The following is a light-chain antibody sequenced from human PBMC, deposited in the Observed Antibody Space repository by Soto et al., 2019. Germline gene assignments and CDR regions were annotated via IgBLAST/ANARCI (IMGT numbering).Light chain of an antibody. CDR2: GAS. CDR3: QQRGNWPKT. Sequence: EIVLTQSPGTLSLSPGERATLSCRASQSVSSSYLAWYQQKPGQAPRLLIYGASSRATGIPARFSGSGSGTDFTLTISSLEPEDFALYYCQQRGNWPKTFGQGTKVDIK. CDR1: QSVSSSY. V-gene: IGKV3D-20*02. J-gene: IGKJ1*01.